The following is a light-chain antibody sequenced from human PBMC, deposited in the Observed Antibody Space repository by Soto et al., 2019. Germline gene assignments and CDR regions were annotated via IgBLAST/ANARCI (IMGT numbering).Light chain of an antibody. Sequence: QSALTQPASVSGSPGQSITISCTGTSIDVGGYHYVYWYQQHPDKAPKLMISEVSNRPSGVANRFSGSKSGNTASLTISGHQAEDEADYYCSSYTSSSTRVFGGGTTLTVL. CDR2: EVS. CDR3: SSYTSSSTRV. V-gene: IGLV2-14*01. J-gene: IGLJ3*02. CDR1: SIDVGGYHY.